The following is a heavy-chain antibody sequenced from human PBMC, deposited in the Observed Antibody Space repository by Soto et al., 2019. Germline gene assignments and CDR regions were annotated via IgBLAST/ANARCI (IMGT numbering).Heavy chain of an antibody. D-gene: IGHD6-19*01. V-gene: IGHV3-48*02. CDR1: GFTFSSYS. Sequence: EVQLVESGGGLVQPGGSLRLSCAASGFTFSSYSMNWDRQAPGKGLEWVSYISSSSSTIYYADSVKGRFTISRDNAKNSLHLQMNSLRDEDTAVYYCPREEIAVAGTFFDYWGQGTLVTVSS. CDR3: PREEIAVAGTFFDY. J-gene: IGHJ4*02. CDR2: ISSSSSTI.